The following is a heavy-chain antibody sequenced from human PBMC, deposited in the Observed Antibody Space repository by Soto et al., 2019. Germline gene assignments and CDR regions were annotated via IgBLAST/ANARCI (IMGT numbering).Heavy chain of an antibody. V-gene: IGHV3-23*01. CDR3: AKGRGYCSSTSCYVGSDY. D-gene: IGHD2-2*01. Sequence: EVQLLESGGGLVQPGGSLRLSCAASGFTFSSYAMSWVRQAPGEGLERVSAISGSGGSTYYADSVKGRFTISRDNSKNTLYLQMNSLRAEDTAVYYCAKGRGYCSSTSCYVGSDYWGQGTLVTVSS. CDR2: ISGSGGST. J-gene: IGHJ4*02. CDR1: GFTFSSYA.